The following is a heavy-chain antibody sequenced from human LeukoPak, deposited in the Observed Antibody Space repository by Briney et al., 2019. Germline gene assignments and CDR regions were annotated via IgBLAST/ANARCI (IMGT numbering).Heavy chain of an antibody. CDR2: IYSSGST. V-gene: IGHV4-4*07. Sequence: PSETLSLTCTVSGGSMRSYYWSWIRQPAGKGLEWIGRIYSSGSTNHSPSLKSRVTISVDTSKNQFSLKLSSVTAADTAVYYCARDRYYDSGSYYNWGQGTLVTVSS. D-gene: IGHD3-10*01. J-gene: IGHJ4*02. CDR3: ARDRYYDSGSYYN. CDR1: GGSMRSYY.